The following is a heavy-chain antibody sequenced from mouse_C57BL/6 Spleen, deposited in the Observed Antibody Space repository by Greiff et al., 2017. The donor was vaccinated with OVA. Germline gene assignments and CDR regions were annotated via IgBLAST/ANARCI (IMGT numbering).Heavy chain of an antibody. CDR2: FYPGSGSI. D-gene: IGHD1-1*01. Sequence: VQLQQSGAELVKPGASVKLSCKASGYTFTEYTIHWVKQRSGQGLEWIGWFYPGSGSIKYNEKFKDKATLTADKSSSTVYMKLSRLTSEDSAVYFCARHEEGNYYYGSSYYFDYWGQGTTLTVSS. J-gene: IGHJ2*01. CDR3: ARHEEGNYYYGSSYYFDY. V-gene: IGHV1-62-2*01. CDR1: GYTFTEYT.